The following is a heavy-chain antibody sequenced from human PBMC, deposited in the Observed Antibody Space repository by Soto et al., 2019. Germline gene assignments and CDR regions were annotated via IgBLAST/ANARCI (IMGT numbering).Heavy chain of an antibody. CDR3: VRRNPPDLRMDV. CDR2: INSAGSST. J-gene: IGHJ6*02. Sequence: HPGGSLRLSCAASGFALSDYTMHWVRQTPGKGLLWVSRINSAGSSTAYAGSVKGRFTISRDNPKNTLFLQMNSLRDEDSAVYYCVRRNPPDLRMDVWGQGTTVTVSS. CDR1: GFALSDYT. V-gene: IGHV3-74*03.